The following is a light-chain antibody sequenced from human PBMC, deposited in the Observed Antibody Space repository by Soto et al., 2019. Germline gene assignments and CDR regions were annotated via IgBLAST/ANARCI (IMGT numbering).Light chain of an antibody. V-gene: IGKV1-5*03. Sequence: DIQMTQSPSTLSASVGDRVTITCRASQSISSWLAWYQQKPGKAPKLLIYKASSLESGVPSRFSGSGSGTEFTLTISSLQPDDFATYYCQQYNNYQWKFGQGTKVEIK. CDR1: QSISSW. CDR2: KAS. J-gene: IGKJ1*01. CDR3: QQYNNYQWK.